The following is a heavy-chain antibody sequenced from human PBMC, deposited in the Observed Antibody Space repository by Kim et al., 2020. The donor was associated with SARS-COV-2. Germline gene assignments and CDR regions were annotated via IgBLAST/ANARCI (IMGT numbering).Heavy chain of an antibody. CDR3: ARWSYGSGSYYNAGEGYYYYMDV. Sequence: SVKVSCKASGGTFSSYAISWVRQAPGQGLEWMGGIIPIFGTANYAQKFQGRVTITADESTSTAYMELSSLRSEDTAVYYCARWSYGSGSYYNAGEGYYYYMDVWGKGTTVTVSS. CDR1: GGTFSSYA. V-gene: IGHV1-69*13. CDR2: IIPIFGTA. D-gene: IGHD3-10*01. J-gene: IGHJ6*03.